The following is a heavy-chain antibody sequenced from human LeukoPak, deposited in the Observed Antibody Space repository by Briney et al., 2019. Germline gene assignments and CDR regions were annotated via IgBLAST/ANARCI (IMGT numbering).Heavy chain of an antibody. CDR1: GGTFSSYA. D-gene: IGHD2-15*01. V-gene: IGHV1-69*13. J-gene: IGHJ5*02. Sequence: SVKVSCKASGGTFSSYAISWVRQAPGQGLEWMGGTIPIFGTANYAQKFQGRVTITADESTSTAYMELSSLRSEDTAVYYCARDRGSYCSGGSCYSLDWFDPWGQGTLVTVSS. CDR2: TIPIFGTA. CDR3: ARDRGSYCSGGSCYSLDWFDP.